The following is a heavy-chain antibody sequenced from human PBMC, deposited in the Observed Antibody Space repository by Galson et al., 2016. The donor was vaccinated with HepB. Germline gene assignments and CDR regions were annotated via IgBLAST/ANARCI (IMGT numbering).Heavy chain of an antibody. J-gene: IGHJ6*02. CDR1: GFAFSSYW. CDR3: ARETSSGWYDNGMDV. V-gene: IGHV3-74*01. CDR2: IKSDGSYT. D-gene: IGHD6-19*01. Sequence: SLRLSCAASGFAFSSYWMHWVRQAPGKGLVWVSRIKSDGSYTRYADSVKGRFTISRDNAKNTLYLQMNSPRAEDTAVYYCARETSSGWYDNGMDVWGQGTTVTVSS.